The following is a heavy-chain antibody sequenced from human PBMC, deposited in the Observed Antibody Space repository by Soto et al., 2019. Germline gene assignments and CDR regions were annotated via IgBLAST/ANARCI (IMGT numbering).Heavy chain of an antibody. CDR1: GYTLTELS. V-gene: IGHV1-24*01. J-gene: IGHJ3*02. Sequence: ASVKVSCKVSGYTLTELSMHWVRQAPGKGLEWMGGFDPEDGETIYAQKFQGRVTMTEDTSTDTAYMELSGLRSEDTAVYYCATRKPYRAAAGTRLDAFDIWGQGTMVTVSS. CDR2: FDPEDGET. CDR3: ATRKPYRAAAGTRLDAFDI. D-gene: IGHD6-13*01.